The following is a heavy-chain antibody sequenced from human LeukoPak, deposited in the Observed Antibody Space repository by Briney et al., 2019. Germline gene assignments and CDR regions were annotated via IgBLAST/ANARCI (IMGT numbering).Heavy chain of an antibody. Sequence: PGGSLRLSCAASGFPFDEHAKHWVRQAPGKGLEWVSGISYSSETIGYVDSVKGRFTISRDNAKNSLYLQMNSLRAEDTAVYYCARDGYYDFWSGYQANWFDPWGRGTLVTVSS. CDR1: GFPFDEHA. J-gene: IGHJ5*02. CDR3: ARDGYYDFWSGYQANWFDP. D-gene: IGHD3-3*01. CDR2: ISYSSETI. V-gene: IGHV3-9*01.